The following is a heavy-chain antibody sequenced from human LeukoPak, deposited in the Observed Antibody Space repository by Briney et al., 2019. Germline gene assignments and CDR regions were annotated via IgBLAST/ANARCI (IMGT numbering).Heavy chain of an antibody. CDR1: GGSISSSSYY. CDR3: ARAVGYSSSSGGLDP. J-gene: IGHJ5*02. CDR2: IYYSGNT. Sequence: SETLSLTCTVSGGSISSSSYYWGWIRQPPGKGLEWIGSIYYSGNTYYNPSVKSRVTISVDTSKNQFSLKLSSVTAADTAVYYCARAVGYSSSSGGLDPWGQGTLVTVSS. V-gene: IGHV4-39*01. D-gene: IGHD6-6*01.